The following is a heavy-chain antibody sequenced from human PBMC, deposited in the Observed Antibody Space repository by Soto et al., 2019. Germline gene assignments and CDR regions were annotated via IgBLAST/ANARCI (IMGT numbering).Heavy chain of an antibody. D-gene: IGHD3-16*01. CDR1: GFSLTTRGVG. J-gene: IGHJ5*02. Sequence: QITLKESGPTLVKPTQTLTLTCTFSGFSLTTRGVGVGWIRQPPGKALERLALIYWDDDKRYSPSLQSRLSITKDTSKNQVVLTMTNVHPVDTASYYCAHIPNYYQYDWFDPWGQGTLVSVSS. CDR3: AHIPNYYQYDWFDP. CDR2: IYWDDDK. V-gene: IGHV2-5*02.